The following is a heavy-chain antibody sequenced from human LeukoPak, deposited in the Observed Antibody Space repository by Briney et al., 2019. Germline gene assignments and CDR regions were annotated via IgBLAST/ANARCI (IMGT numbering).Heavy chain of an antibody. Sequence: ASVKVSCKASGYTFTGYYMHWVRQAPGQGLEWMGWINPNTGGTDYAQKFQGRVTMTRDTSISTAYMELTRLTSDDTAVYYCAPGPQVYVGSGYLYLDYWGQGTLVSVSS. CDR3: APGPQVYVGSGYLYLDY. V-gene: IGHV1-2*02. D-gene: IGHD3-22*01. CDR1: GYTFTGYY. J-gene: IGHJ4*02. CDR2: INPNTGGT.